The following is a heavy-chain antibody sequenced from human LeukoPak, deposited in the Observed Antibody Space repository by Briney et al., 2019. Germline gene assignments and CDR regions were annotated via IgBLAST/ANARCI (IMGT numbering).Heavy chain of an antibody. V-gene: IGHV3-30*02. CDR2: IRYDGSNK. D-gene: IGHD3-10*01. Sequence: GGSLRLSCAASGFTFSSYGMHWVRQAPGKGLEWVAFIRYDGSNKYYADSVKGRFTISRDNSKNTLYLQMNSLRAEDTAVYYCARAHVLLWFGELSAAFDIWGQGTMVTVSS. J-gene: IGHJ3*02. CDR3: ARAHVLLWFGELSAAFDI. CDR1: GFTFSSYG.